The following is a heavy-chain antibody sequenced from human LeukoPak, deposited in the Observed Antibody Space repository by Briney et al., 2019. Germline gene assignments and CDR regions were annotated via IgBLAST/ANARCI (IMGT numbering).Heavy chain of an antibody. D-gene: IGHD3-16*02. V-gene: IGHV3-23*01. CDR3: AKGSSYDYVWGSYRLPFDY. J-gene: IGHJ4*01. Sequence: GASLRLSCAASGFTFSSYAMSWVRQAPGKGLEWVTAISGSGGSTYYADSVKGRFTISRDNSKNTLYLQMNSLRDEDTAVYYCAKGSSYDYVWGSYRLPFDYWDQGTLVTVSS. CDR2: ISGSGGST. CDR1: GFTFSSYA.